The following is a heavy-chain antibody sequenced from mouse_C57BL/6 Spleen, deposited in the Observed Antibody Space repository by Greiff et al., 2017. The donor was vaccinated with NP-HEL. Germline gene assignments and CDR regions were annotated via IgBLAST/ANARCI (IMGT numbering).Heavy chain of an antibody. CDR2: ISDGGSYT. V-gene: IGHV5-4*01. Sequence: DVQLVESGGGLVKPGGSLKLSCAASGFTFSSYAMSWVRQTPEKRLEWVATISDGGSYTYYPDNVKGRFTISRDNAKNNLYLQMSHLKSEDTAMYYCARDRDYGNYIYYFDYWGQGTTLTVSS. CDR3: ARDRDYGNYIYYFDY. D-gene: IGHD2-1*01. CDR1: GFTFSSYA. J-gene: IGHJ2*01.